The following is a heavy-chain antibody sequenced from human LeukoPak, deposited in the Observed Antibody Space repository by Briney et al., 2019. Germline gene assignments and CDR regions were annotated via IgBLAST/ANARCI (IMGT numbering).Heavy chain of an antibody. CDR3: AREGATVTTGWFDP. J-gene: IGHJ5*02. V-gene: IGHV1-2*02. D-gene: IGHD4-17*01. CDR2: INPNSGGT. Sequence: ASVKVSCKASGYTFIAYYLYWVRQAPGQGLEWMGWINPNSGGTNYAQKFQGRVTMTRDTSISTAYMELSRLRSDDTAVYYCAREGATVTTGWFDPWGQGTLVTVSS. CDR1: GYTFIAYY.